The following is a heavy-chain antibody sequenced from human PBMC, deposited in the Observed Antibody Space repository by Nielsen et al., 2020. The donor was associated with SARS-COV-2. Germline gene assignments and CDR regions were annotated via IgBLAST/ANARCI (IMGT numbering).Heavy chain of an antibody. J-gene: IGHJ4*02. CDR2: ISSSSRYT. V-gene: IGHV3-11*05. Sequence: GESLKISCAASGFTFSDYYMSWIRQAPGKGLEWVSYISSSSRYTNYAESVKGRFTISRDNAKKSVYLQMNSLRAEDTAVYYCAKEWLTPPRWYYDSSGDDYWGQGTLVTVSS. CDR1: GFTFSDYY. D-gene: IGHD3-22*01. CDR3: AKEWLTPPRWYYDSSGDDY.